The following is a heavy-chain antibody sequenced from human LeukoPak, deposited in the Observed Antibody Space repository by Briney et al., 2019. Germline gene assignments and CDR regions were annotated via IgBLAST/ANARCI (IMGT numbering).Heavy chain of an antibody. D-gene: IGHD1-26*01. J-gene: IGHJ3*02. Sequence: HPGGSLRLSCAASGFTFSSYGMHWVRQAPGKGLEWVAFIRYDESNKYYADSVKGRFTISRDNPKNTVYLQMNSLRSNDTAVYYCARRSGTYHAFDIWGQGTMVTVSS. V-gene: IGHV3-30*02. CDR2: IRYDESNK. CDR1: GFTFSSYG. CDR3: ARRSGTYHAFDI.